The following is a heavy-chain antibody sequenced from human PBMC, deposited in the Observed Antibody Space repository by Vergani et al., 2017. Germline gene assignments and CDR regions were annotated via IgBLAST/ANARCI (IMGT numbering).Heavy chain of an antibody. CDR3: AKGRSPMTGYFVY. D-gene: IGHD3-9*01. J-gene: IGHJ4*02. Sequence: QVQLVESGGGVVQPGRSLRLSCAASGVTFSSYGMHWVRQAPGKGLEWVAVIWYDGSNKYYADSVKGRFTISRDNSKNTLYLQMNSLRAEDTAVYYCAKGRSPMTGYFVYWGQGTLVTVSS. V-gene: IGHV3-33*06. CDR1: GVTFSSYG. CDR2: IWYDGSNK.